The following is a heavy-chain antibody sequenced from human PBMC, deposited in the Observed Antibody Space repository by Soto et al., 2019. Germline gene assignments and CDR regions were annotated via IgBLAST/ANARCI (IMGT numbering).Heavy chain of an antibody. V-gene: IGHV3-23*01. J-gene: IGHJ5*02. Sequence: GGMRLSCAARLFACSSYAMSWVRQPPGKGLEWVSAISGSGATTYYADSVKGRFTISRDNSKNTLYLQMNSLRVDDTAVYYCAKDMRFDRWGQRPLVTVSS. CDR1: LFACSSYA. D-gene: IGHD2-2*01. CDR3: AKDMRFDR. CDR2: ISGSGATT.